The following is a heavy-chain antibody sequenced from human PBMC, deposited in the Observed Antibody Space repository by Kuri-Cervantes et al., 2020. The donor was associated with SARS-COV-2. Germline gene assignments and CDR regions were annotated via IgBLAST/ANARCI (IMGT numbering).Heavy chain of an antibody. J-gene: IGHJ5*02. Sequence: GESLKISCAASGFTFDDYGMSWVRQAPGKGLEWVSGINWNGGSTGYADSVKGRFTISRDNAKNSLYLQMNSLRAEDTALYYCAREGHYDFWSGYYEGYWFDPWGQGTPVTVSS. CDR1: GFTFDDYG. CDR2: INWNGGST. V-gene: IGHV3-20*04. CDR3: AREGHYDFWSGYYEGYWFDP. D-gene: IGHD3-3*01.